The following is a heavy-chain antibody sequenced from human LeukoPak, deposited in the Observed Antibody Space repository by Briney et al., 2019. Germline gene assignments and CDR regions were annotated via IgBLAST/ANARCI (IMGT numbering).Heavy chain of an antibody. D-gene: IGHD1-26*01. Sequence: GGSLRLSCAASGFAVSSNYMNWVRQAPGKGLEWVSHITASGTAMFYADSVKGRFTISRDNAKNSLYLQMNSLRDEDTAVYYCASSGSYRFDYWGQGTLVTVSS. CDR1: GFAVSSNY. CDR2: ITASGTAM. V-gene: IGHV3-48*02. CDR3: ASSGSYRFDY. J-gene: IGHJ4*02.